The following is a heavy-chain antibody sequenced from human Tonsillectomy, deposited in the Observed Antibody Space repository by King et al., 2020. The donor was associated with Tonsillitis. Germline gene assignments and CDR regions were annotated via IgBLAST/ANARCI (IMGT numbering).Heavy chain of an antibody. CDR3: ATLGEPYYYYYYMDV. D-gene: IGHD1-14*01. CDR1: GFTFSSFG. J-gene: IGHJ6*03. V-gene: IGHV3-30*03. Sequence: HVQLVESGGGVVQPGRSLRLSCAASGFTFSSFGMHWVRQAPGKGLEWGAVISYDGSNKYYADSVKGRFTITRDNSNNTLYLQMNILRAEDTAVYYCATLGEPYYYYYYMDVWGKGTTVTVSS. CDR2: ISYDGSNK.